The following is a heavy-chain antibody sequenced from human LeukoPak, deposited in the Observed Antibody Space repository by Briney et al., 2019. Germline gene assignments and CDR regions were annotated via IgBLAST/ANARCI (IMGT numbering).Heavy chain of an antibody. D-gene: IGHD6-19*01. Sequence: PGGSLRLSCAASGFTFGSHGMHWVRQAPGKGLEWVAAIWYDGNNKYYEDSVKGRFTISRDNAKNSLYLQMNSLRAEDTAVYYCARDLVAGAPYYYYYGMDVWGQGTTVTVSS. CDR1: GFTFGSHG. CDR3: ARDLVAGAPYYYYYGMDV. CDR2: IWYDGNNK. J-gene: IGHJ6*02. V-gene: IGHV3-33*01.